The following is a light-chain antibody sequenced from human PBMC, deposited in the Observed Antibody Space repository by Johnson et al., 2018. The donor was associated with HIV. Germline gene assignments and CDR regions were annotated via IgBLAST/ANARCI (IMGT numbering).Light chain of an antibody. J-gene: IGLJ1*01. CDR2: DNT. CDR3: GTWDSSLSAAV. Sequence: VLTQPPSVSAAPGQKVTISCSGSSSNIGNNYVSWYQQLPGTAPKLLIYDNTKRHSGIPARFSGSKSGTSATLGITGLQTGDEADYYCGTWDSSLSAAVFGTGTKVTVL. CDR1: SSNIGNNY. V-gene: IGLV1-51*01.